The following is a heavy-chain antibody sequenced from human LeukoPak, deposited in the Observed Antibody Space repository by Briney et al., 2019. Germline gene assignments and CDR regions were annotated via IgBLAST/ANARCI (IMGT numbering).Heavy chain of an antibody. D-gene: IGHD6-6*01. V-gene: IGHV3-48*04. CDR2: ISSSSSTI. CDR3: ARESAARQVGLVTAFDI. Sequence: PGGSLRLSCAASGFTFSSYSMNWVRQAPGKGLEWVSYISSSSSTIYYADSVKGRFTISRDNAKNSLYLQMNSLRAEDTAVYYCARESAARQVGLVTAFDIWGQGTMVTVSS. J-gene: IGHJ3*02. CDR1: GFTFSSYS.